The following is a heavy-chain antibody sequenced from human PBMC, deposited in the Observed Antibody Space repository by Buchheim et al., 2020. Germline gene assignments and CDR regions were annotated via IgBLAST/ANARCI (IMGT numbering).Heavy chain of an antibody. V-gene: IGHV1-69*01. CDR3: AREQPREKLSLGQWLVVEAGYGMDV. CDR2: IIPIFGTA. J-gene: IGHJ6*02. Sequence: QVQLVQSGAEVKKPGSSVKVSCKASGGTFSSYAISWVRQAPGQGLEWMGGIIPIFGTANYAQKFQGRVTITADESTSTAYMELSSLRSEDTAVYYCAREQPREKLSLGQWLVVEAGYGMDVWGQGTT. D-gene: IGHD6-19*01. CDR1: GGTFSSYA.